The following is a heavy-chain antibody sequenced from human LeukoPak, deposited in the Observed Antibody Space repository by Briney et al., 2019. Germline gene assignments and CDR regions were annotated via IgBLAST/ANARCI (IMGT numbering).Heavy chain of an antibody. Sequence: PSQTLSLTCTVSGASVATYDGSWIRQPPGKGLEWVGDISYSVSTNYNPPLKSRVTIPVDTPKNQFSLKLSSVTAADTAVYYCARGYGGSRYSGFDPWGQGTLVTVSS. V-gene: IGHV4-59*02. J-gene: IGHJ5*02. CDR1: GASVATYD. D-gene: IGHD2-15*01. CDR3: ARGYGGSRYSGFDP. CDR2: ISYSVST.